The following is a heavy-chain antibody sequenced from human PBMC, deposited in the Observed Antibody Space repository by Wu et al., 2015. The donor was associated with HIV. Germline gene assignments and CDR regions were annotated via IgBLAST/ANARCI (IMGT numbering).Heavy chain of an antibody. Sequence: QFGPQMKRPGDSVTVSCVAEDYTFVNYYINWVRQVPGKGFELMGWIRPRGGSVNYSRRFQGRVSMYRDTSISTAYMDLSRLKSDDTAMYYCAREWAVAGPLMSADEEYWYFDLWGRGTLATVSS. CDR2: IRPRGGSV. CDR3: AREWAVAGPLMSADEEYWYFDL. D-gene: IGHD6-19*01. V-gene: IGHV1-2*02. CDR1: DYTFVNYY. J-gene: IGHJ2*01.